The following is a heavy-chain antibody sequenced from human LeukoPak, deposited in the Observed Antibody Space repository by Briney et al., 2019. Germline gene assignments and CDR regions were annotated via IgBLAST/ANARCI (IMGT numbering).Heavy chain of an antibody. CDR3: ASLGPWGVTNY. J-gene: IGHJ4*02. Sequence: SETLSLTCVVYGGSFNDYCWSWIRQPPGKGLEWLGEINHSGSTNYNPSLKSRVTISVDTSKNQFSLRLSSVTAADTAVYYCASLGPWGVTNYWGQGTLVTVSS. CDR1: GGSFNDYC. V-gene: IGHV4-34*01. CDR2: INHSGST. D-gene: IGHD3-10*01.